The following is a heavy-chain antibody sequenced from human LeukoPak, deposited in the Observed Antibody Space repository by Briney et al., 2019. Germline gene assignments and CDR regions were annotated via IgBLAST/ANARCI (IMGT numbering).Heavy chain of an antibody. CDR2: ISPSGTTI. J-gene: IGHJ4*02. V-gene: IGHV3-48*02. D-gene: IGHD1-1*01. Sequence: PGGSLRLSCAASGFTFSSYEMNWVRQAPGKGLEWVSYISPSGTTIHSADSVKGRFTVSRDNDKKSLYLQMNSLRDVDTAVYYCARNPAGIGDYLGQGTLVTVSS. CDR1: GFTFSSYE. CDR3: ARNPAGIGDY.